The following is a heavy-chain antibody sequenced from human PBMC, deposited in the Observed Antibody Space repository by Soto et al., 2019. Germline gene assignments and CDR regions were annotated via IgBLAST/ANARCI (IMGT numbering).Heavy chain of an antibody. CDR2: IYHSGST. Sequence: SETLSLTCAFSGGSISSGGYSWSWIRQPPGKGLEWIGYIYHSGSTYYNPSLKSRVTISVDRSKNQFSLKLSSVTAADTAVYYCAREENDILTGYSGIDPWGQGTLVTVSS. J-gene: IGHJ5*02. CDR1: GGSISSGGYS. V-gene: IGHV4-30-2*01. CDR3: AREENDILTGYSGIDP. D-gene: IGHD3-9*01.